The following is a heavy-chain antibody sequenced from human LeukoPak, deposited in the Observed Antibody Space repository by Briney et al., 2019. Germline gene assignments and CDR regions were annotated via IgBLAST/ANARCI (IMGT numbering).Heavy chain of an antibody. D-gene: IGHD3-22*01. Sequence: GGSLRLSCAASGFTFSSYAMSWVRQAPGKGLEWVSAISGSGGSTYYADSVKGRFTISRDNSKNRLYLQMNSLRAEDTAVYYCAKVKDSSGYYSPYFDYWGQGTLVTVSS. CDR1: GFTFSSYA. V-gene: IGHV3-23*01. CDR2: ISGSGGST. CDR3: AKVKDSSGYYSPYFDY. J-gene: IGHJ4*02.